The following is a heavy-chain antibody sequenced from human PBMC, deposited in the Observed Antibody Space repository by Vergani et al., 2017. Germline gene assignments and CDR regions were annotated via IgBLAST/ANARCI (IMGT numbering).Heavy chain of an antibody. CDR1: GGSISSYY. CDR2: IYYSGST. Sequence: QVQLQESGPGLVKPSETLSLTCTVSGGSISSYYWIWIRQPPGKGLEWIGYIYYSGSTNYNPSLKSRVTISVDTSKNQFSLKLSSVTAADTAVDYCARVGGYCSGGSCYRYYYYGMDVWGQ. J-gene: IGHJ6*02. CDR3: ARVGGYCSGGSCYRYYYYGMDV. V-gene: IGHV4-59*12. D-gene: IGHD2-15*01.